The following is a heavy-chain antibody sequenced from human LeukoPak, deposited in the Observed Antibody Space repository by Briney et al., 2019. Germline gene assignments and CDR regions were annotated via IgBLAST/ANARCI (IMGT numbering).Heavy chain of an antibody. D-gene: IGHD5-24*01. CDR3: ARDGGGDGSNYLPLDS. Sequence: VASVKVSCNASGGTFSSYAISWVRQAPGQGLEWMGGIIPIFGTANYAQKFQGRVTITTDESTSTAYMELSSLRSEDTAVYYCARDGGGDGSNYLPLDSWGQGISVTVSS. J-gene: IGHJ4*02. V-gene: IGHV1-69*05. CDR2: IIPIFGTA. CDR1: GGTFSSYA.